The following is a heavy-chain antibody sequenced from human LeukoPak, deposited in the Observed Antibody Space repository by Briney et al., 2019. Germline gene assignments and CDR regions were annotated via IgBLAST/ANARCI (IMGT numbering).Heavy chain of an antibody. Sequence: GGSLRLSCAASGFTFSSYSMNWVRQAPGKGLEWVSYISSSSSTIYYADSVKSRFTIFRDNAKNSLYLQMNSLRAEDTAVYYCAREAMVTDFDYWGQGTLVTVSS. CDR1: GFTFSSYS. CDR3: AREAMVTDFDY. D-gene: IGHD5-18*01. CDR2: ISSSSSTI. J-gene: IGHJ4*02. V-gene: IGHV3-48*04.